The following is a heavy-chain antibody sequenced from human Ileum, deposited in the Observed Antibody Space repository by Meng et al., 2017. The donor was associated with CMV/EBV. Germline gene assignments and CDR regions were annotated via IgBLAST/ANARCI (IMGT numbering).Heavy chain of an antibody. D-gene: IGHD6-6*01. CDR3: ASFSGYSSSSEFGC. V-gene: IGHV3-23*01. CDR2: ISGSGTTT. Sequence: GESLKISCAASGFSFSNYALRWVRQAPGKGLEWVSAISGSGTTTYYADSVKGRFTISRDNSKSTLYLQMNSLRGEDTAVHYCASFSGYSSSSEFGCWGQGTLVTVSS. CDR1: GFSFSNYA. J-gene: IGHJ4*02.